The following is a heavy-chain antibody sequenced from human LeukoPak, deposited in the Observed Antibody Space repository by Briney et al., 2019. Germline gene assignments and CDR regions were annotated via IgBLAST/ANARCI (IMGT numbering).Heavy chain of an antibody. CDR2: ISSSRRRI. CDR1: GLTFSSYS. J-gene: IGHJ4*02. CDR3: AREVRMYYDILTGGY. Sequence: GRSLRLSCAASGLTFSSYSMNWVRQAPGKGLEWVSYISSSRRRIYYADSVKGRFTISRDNAKNSLYLQMNSLRAEDTAVYYCAREVRMYYDILTGGYWGQGTLVTVSS. V-gene: IGHV3-48*01. D-gene: IGHD3-9*01.